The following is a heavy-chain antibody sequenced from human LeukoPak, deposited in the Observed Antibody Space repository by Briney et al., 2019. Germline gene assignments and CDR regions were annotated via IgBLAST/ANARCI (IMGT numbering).Heavy chain of an antibody. Sequence: GASVKVSCKASGYTFTSNAISWVRQAPGQGLEWMGWISAYNGNTNYAQKLQGRVTMTTDTSTSTAYMELRSLRSDDTAVYYCARHYCDSSGYNWFDPWGQGTLVTVSS. V-gene: IGHV1-18*01. CDR3: ARHYCDSSGYNWFDP. J-gene: IGHJ5*02. CDR2: ISAYNGNT. CDR1: GYTFTSNA. D-gene: IGHD3-22*01.